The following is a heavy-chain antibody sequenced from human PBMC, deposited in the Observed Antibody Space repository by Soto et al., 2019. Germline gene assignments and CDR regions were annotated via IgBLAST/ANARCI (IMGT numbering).Heavy chain of an antibody. D-gene: IGHD2-21*02. CDR3: ARGCDGACWFNY. CDR1: GFTFSSYN. Sequence: PGGSLRLSCVGSGFTFSSYNMNWVRQAPGKGLEWLSFINPRSSPIVYADSIKGRFTISRDDARNTLYLQMDRLTADDTAVYYCARGCDGACWFNYWGQGTLVTVSS. V-gene: IGHV3-48*01. J-gene: IGHJ4*02. CDR2: INPRSSPI.